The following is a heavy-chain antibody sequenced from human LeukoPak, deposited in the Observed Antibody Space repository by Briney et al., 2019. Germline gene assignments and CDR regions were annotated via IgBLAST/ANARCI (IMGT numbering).Heavy chain of an antibody. D-gene: IGHD3-10*01. CDR1: GFTFSSYA. J-gene: IGHJ4*02. CDR3: ARCVTYYYGSGSSKWANFDY. CDR2: ISGSGGST. V-gene: IGHV3-23*01. Sequence: GGSLRLSCAASGFTFSSYAMSWVRQAPGKGLEWVSAISGSGGSTYYADSVKGRFTISRDNAKNSLYLQMNSLRAEDTAVYYCARCVTYYYGSGSSKWANFDYWGQGTLVTVSS.